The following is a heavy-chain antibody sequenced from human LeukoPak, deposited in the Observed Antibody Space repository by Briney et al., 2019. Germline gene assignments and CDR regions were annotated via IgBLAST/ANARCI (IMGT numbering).Heavy chain of an antibody. CDR2: ISWNSGSI. V-gene: IGHV3-9*01. Sequence: GGSLRLSCAASGFTFDDYAMHWVRQAPGKGLEWVSGISWNSGSIGYADSVKGRFTISRDNSNNMLYLQMTSLRAEDTAVYYCAKGTSTYSSGSFDYWGRGTLVTVSS. CDR3: AKGTSTYSSGSFDY. D-gene: IGHD6-19*01. CDR1: GFTFDDYA. J-gene: IGHJ4*02.